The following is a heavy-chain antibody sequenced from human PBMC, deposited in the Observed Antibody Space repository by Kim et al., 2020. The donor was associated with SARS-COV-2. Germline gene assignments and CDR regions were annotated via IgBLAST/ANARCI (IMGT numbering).Heavy chain of an antibody. CDR2: ISYDGSNK. CDR3: AREGVHCSSTSCLIGGM. J-gene: IGHJ6*01. CDR1: GFTFSSYA. V-gene: IGHV3-30-3*01. Sequence: GGSLRLSCAASGFTFSSYAMHWVRQAPGKGLEWVAVISYDGSNKYYADSVKGRFTISRDNSKNTLYLQMNSLRAEDTAVYYCAREGVHCSSTSCLIGGM. D-gene: IGHD2-2*01.